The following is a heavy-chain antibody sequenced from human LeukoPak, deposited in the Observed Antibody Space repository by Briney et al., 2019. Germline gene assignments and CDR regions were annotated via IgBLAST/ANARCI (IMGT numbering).Heavy chain of an antibody. J-gene: IGHJ4*02. CDR2: IIPIFGTA. CDR3: AREDIVVVVAASHFGY. D-gene: IGHD2-15*01. V-gene: IGHV1-69*05. Sequence: SVKVSCKASGGTFSSDAISWLRQAPGRGLEWMGRIIPIFGTANYAQKFQGRVTITTDESTSTAYMELSSLRSEDTAVYYCAREDIVVVVAASHFGYWGQGTLVTVSS. CDR1: GGTFSSDA.